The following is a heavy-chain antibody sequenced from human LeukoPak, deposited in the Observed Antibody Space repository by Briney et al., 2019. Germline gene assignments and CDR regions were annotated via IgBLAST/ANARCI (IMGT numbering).Heavy chain of an antibody. D-gene: IGHD1-26*01. Sequence: GGSLRLSCAASGFTFSSYAMTWVRQAPGKGLEWVSAISDSGSKTHYADSVKGRFTISRDNSKNTGYLQMSSLRAEDTALYYCAKDWSCDYWGQGTLVTVSS. CDR2: ISDSGSKT. V-gene: IGHV3-23*01. CDR1: GFTFSSYA. CDR3: AKDWSCDY. J-gene: IGHJ4*02.